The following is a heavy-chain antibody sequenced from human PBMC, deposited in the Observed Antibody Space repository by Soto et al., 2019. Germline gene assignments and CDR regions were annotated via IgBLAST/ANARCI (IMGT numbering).Heavy chain of an antibody. CDR3: ARDRPHCLGSNDCYPYGMDV. CDR1: GGTFINSV. CDR2: IIPVFGTT. D-gene: IGHD1-26*01. V-gene: IGHV1-69*01. J-gene: IGHJ6*02. Sequence: QLEQSGAEVKKPGSSVKVACKASGGTFINSVISWVRQAPGQGLEWMGGIIPVFGTTNYAQKLQGRVTITADESTNTAYMELRSLRSEDTAEYYCARDRPHCLGSNDCYPYGMDVWGRGTKVTVSS.